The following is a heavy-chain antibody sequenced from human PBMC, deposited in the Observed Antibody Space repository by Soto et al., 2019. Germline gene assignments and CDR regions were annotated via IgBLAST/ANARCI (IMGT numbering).Heavy chain of an antibody. D-gene: IGHD2-15*01. V-gene: IGHV1-46*01. CDR3: ARVGVGVVVAATEGAFDI. J-gene: IGHJ3*02. Sequence: ASVKVSCKASGYTFTSYYMHWVRQAPGQGLEWMGIINPSGGSASYAQKFQGRVTMTRDTSTSTVYMELSSLRSEDTAVYYCARVGVGVVVAATEGAFDIWGQGTMVT. CDR1: GYTFTSYY. CDR2: INPSGGSA.